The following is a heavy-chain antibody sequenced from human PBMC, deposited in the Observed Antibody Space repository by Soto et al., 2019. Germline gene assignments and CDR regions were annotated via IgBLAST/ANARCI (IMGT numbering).Heavy chain of an antibody. J-gene: IGHJ6*02. CDR3: ASTIYGSGSYYRNYYYYGMDV. CDR1: GFTFSSYA. Sequence: GGSLRLSCAASGFTFSSYAMHWVRQAPGKGLEWVAVISYDGSNKYYADSVKGRFTISRDNSKNTLYLQMNSLRAEDTAVYYCASTIYGSGSYYRNYYYYGMDVWGQGTTVTVSS. V-gene: IGHV3-30-3*01. CDR2: ISYDGSNK. D-gene: IGHD3-10*01.